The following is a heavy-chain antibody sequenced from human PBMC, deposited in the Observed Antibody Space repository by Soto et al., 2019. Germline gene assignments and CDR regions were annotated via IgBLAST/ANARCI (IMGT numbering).Heavy chain of an antibody. Sequence: EVELLESGGGLVQPGGSLRLSCADSGFTLSSYAMSWVRQSPGKGLEWVSAISGSGGSTYYADSVKGRFTISRDKSKNTLYLHMNSLRAEDTAIYYCAKDAFPYYYGSGSYYNPYYFDYWGQGTLVTVSS. V-gene: IGHV3-23*01. CDR3: AKDAFPYYYGSGSYYNPYYFDY. CDR1: GFTLSSYA. CDR2: ISGSGGST. D-gene: IGHD3-10*01. J-gene: IGHJ4*02.